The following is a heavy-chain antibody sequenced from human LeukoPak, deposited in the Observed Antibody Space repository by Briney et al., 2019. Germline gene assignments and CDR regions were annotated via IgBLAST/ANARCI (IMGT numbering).Heavy chain of an antibody. CDR2: IYPGDSDT. CDR1: GYTFTSYW. Sequence: GESLKISCKGSGYTFTSYWIGWVRQMPGKGLEWMGIIYPGDSDTRYSPSFQGQVTISADKSISTAYLQWSSLKASDTAMYYCARQSRDGSKTRGYYFDYWGQGTLVTVSS. J-gene: IGHJ4*02. V-gene: IGHV5-51*01. D-gene: IGHD3-10*01. CDR3: ARQSRDGSKTRGYYFDY.